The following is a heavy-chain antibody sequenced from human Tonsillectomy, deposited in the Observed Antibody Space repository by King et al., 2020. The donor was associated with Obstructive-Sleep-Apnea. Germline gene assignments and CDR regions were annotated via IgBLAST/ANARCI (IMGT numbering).Heavy chain of an antibody. D-gene: IGHD2-2*01. V-gene: IGHV3-30-3*01. CDR1: GFTFSTYA. Sequence: VQLVESGGGVVQPGRSLRLSCAASGFTFSTYAMYWVRQAPGKGLEWVAVISYDGSNKYYADSVKGRFTISRDNSKNTLYLQMNSLRAEDTVVYYCARDGPVVVPDAMTGFNWFDHWGQGTLVIVSS. CDR3: ARDGPVVVPDAMTGFNWFDH. CDR2: ISYDGSNK. J-gene: IGHJ5*02.